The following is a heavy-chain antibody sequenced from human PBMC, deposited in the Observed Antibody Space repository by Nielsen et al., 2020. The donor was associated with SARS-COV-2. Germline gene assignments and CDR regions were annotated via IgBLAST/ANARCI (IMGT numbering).Heavy chain of an antibody. D-gene: IGHD3-10*01. V-gene: IGHV3-30*18. CDR2: ISYDGSDQ. CDR1: GFTFSSFG. J-gene: IGHJ4*02. CDR3: VKDGAYYGVRGVVHFGY. Sequence: GGSLRLSCAASGFTFSSFGMHWVRQTPGRGLEWVASISYDGSDQYYEDSLKGRFTISRDNSKNILYLQMNNLRAEDTAVYYCVKDGAYYGVRGVVHFGYGGRGNLVTVSS.